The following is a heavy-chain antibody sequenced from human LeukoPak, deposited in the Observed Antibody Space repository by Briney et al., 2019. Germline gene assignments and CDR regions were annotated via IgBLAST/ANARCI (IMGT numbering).Heavy chain of an antibody. D-gene: IGHD6-13*01. V-gene: IGHV4-59*01. CDR3: ARQQLSQLYYFDY. CDR2: IYYSGST. CDR1: GGSISSYY. J-gene: IGHJ4*02. Sequence: PSETLSLTCTVSGGSISSYYWSWIPQPPGKGLEWIGYIYYSGSTNYNPSLKSRVTISVDTSENQFSLKLSSVTAADTAVYYCARQQLSQLYYFDYWGQGTLVTVSS.